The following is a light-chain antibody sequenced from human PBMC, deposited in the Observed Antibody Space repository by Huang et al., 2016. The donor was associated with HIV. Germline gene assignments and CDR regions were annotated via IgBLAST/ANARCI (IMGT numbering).Light chain of an antibody. Sequence: DIQMTQSPSSLSASVGDRVTISCQASQDIANYLNWYQQKPGQAPKLLIYDASTLQTGVPSRFSGSGSGTDFSFTISSLQPEDIATYYCQQYDSLPPWTFGQGAKVEIQ. V-gene: IGKV1-33*01. CDR3: QQYDSLPPWT. J-gene: IGKJ1*01. CDR1: QDIANY. CDR2: DAS.